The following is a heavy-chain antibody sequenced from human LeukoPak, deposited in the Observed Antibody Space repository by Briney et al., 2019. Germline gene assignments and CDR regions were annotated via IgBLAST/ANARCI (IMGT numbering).Heavy chain of an antibody. CDR2: ISSSSSYI. CDR1: GFTFSSYS. CDR3: ARGGSSSYLFDY. D-gene: IGHD6-13*01. Sequence: PGGSLRLSCAASGFTFSSYSMNWVRQAPGKGLEWVSSISSSSSYIYYADSVKGRFTISRDNAKNSLYLQMNSLRAEDTAVYYCARGGSSSYLFDYWGQGTLVTVSS. J-gene: IGHJ4*02. V-gene: IGHV3-21*01.